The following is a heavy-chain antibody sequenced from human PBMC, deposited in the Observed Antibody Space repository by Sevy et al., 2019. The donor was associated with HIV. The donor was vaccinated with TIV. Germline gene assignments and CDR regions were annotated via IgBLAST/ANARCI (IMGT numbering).Heavy chain of an antibody. Sequence: GGSLRLSCVVSEFIFRASVMHWVRQAPGKGLEWVALNSFDGTTNFNGDSMKGRFTVSRDNSKNTLYLQMNSLRDDDTALYYCAREGHSSGRAGIFNIWGPGTMDTVSS. CDR3: AREGHSSGRAGIFNI. CDR1: EFIFRASV. V-gene: IGHV3-30*04. J-gene: IGHJ3*02. D-gene: IGHD3-22*01. CDR2: NSFDGTTN.